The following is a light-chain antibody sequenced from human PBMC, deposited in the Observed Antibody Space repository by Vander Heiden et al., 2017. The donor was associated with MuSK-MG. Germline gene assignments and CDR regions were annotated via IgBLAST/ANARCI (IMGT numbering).Light chain of an antibody. CDR1: SGDVGHYDS. CDR3: TSYTSRSARGV. V-gene: IGLV2-14*01. CDR2: DVT. Sequence: QSALTQPASLSGSPGQSITISCTGTSGDVGHYDSVSWYQQHPGKAPRLLISDVTSRPSGLSYRFSGSRSGNTAYLTIYGLQADDEADYYCTSYTSRSARGVFGGGTKLTVL. J-gene: IGLJ3*02.